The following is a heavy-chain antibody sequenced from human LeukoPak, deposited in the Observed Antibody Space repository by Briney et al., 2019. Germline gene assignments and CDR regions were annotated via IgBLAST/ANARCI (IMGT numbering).Heavy chain of an antibody. J-gene: IGHJ4*02. CDR3: ARGPHSIRTRYFDD. CDR2: ISAYNGNT. Sequence: ASVKVSRKASGYTFISYAISWVRQAPGQGLEWMGWISAYNGNTNYAQKLHGRVTMTTDTSTSTAYMELRSLRSDDTAVYYCARGPHSIRTRYFDDWGQGTLVTVSS. CDR1: GYTFISYA. V-gene: IGHV1-18*01. D-gene: IGHD3/OR15-3a*01.